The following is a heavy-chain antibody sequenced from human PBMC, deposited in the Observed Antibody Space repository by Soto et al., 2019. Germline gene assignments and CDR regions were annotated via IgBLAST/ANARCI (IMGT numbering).Heavy chain of an antibody. Sequence: ASVKVSCKASGGTFSSYAISWVRQAPGQGLEWMGGIIPIFGTANYAQKFQGRVTITADESTSTAYMELSSLRSDDTAVYYCTTAPYDGTPPAFDYWGQGPLVTVSS. CDR1: GGTFSSYA. CDR2: IIPIFGTA. D-gene: IGHD4-17*01. V-gene: IGHV1-69*13. CDR3: TTAPYDGTPPAFDY. J-gene: IGHJ4*02.